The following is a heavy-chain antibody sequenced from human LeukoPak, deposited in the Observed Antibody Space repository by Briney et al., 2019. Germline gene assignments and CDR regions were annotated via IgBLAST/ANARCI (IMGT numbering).Heavy chain of an antibody. D-gene: IGHD3-16*01. CDR1: RGSIRSYY. CDR3: ARVGSWGLWDYDY. Sequence: SETLSLTCTVSRGSIRSYYWSWTRQPAGKGLEWLGRIDSSGTTNYSPSLKSRVTISVDTSKSQFSLKLNSVSAADTAVYFCARVGSWGLWDYDYWGQGMLVTVSS. CDR2: IDSSGTT. J-gene: IGHJ4*02. V-gene: IGHV4-4*07.